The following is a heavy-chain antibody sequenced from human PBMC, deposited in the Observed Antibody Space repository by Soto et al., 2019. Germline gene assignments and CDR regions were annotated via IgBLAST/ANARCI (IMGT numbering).Heavy chain of an antibody. CDR1: GFTFSNYA. Sequence: LSLSCPASGFTFSNYAMSWVRQAPGKGLEWVSGVGGSGDSTYYADSVKGRFTISRDNSKDTLYLQMNSLRAEDTAVYYCAKSPLGYCSGGSCYPPHYFDYWGQGTLVTVSS. CDR3: AKSPLGYCSGGSCYPPHYFDY. CDR2: VGGSGDST. J-gene: IGHJ4*02. V-gene: IGHV3-23*01. D-gene: IGHD2-15*01.